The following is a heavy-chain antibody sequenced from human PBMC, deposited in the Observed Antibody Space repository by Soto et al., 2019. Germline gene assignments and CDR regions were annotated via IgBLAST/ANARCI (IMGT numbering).Heavy chain of an antibody. V-gene: IGHV5-10-1*01. Sequence: PGESLKISCMPSGYSFITYYIVWVRHLPGKGREWMGKINPSNSFPSYNPSCEGHVIFSVDTSTTTAYLQWNNLTTSDTAMYYCARLPYTYSWAPVDWGQGTLVTVSS. CDR1: GYSFITYY. J-gene: IGHJ4*02. D-gene: IGHD4-4*01. CDR3: ARLPYTYSWAPVD. CDR2: INPSNSFP.